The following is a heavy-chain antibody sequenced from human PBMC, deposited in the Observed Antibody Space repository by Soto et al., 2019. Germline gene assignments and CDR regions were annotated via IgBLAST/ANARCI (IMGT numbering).Heavy chain of an antibody. V-gene: IGHV1-69*01. J-gene: IGHJ4*02. Sequence: QVQLVQSGPEVKKPGSSVKVSCKASGGTFSDSVTSWVRQAPGQGLEWMGGIVPIFGKANLAEKFQGRVTITADESTSTAYMKLSSLRSEDTAVYYCARGRDGSNYYFDYWGQGTLVTVSS. CDR1: GGTFSDSV. D-gene: IGHD3-10*01. CDR3: ARGRDGSNYYFDY. CDR2: IVPIFGKA.